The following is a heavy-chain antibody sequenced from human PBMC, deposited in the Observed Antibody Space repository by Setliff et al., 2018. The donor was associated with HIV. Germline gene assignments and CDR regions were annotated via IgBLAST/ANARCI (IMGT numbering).Heavy chain of an antibody. CDR3: ARPGSVGYFAFEV. J-gene: IGHJ3*01. D-gene: IGHD3-10*01. CDR2: VYPRDSDI. Sequence: PGESLKISCKGSGYRFTNYWIAWVRQLPGKGLEWMGIVYPRDSDIRYSPSFRDQVSISADKSINTAYLQWSSLKASDTAMYYCARPGSVGYFAFEVWGQGTMVTVSS. CDR1: GYRFTNYW. V-gene: IGHV5-51*01.